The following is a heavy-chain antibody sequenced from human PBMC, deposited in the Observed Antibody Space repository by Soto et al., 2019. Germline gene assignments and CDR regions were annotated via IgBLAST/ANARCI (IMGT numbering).Heavy chain of an antibody. Sequence: QVQLVESGGGVVQPGRSLRLSCAASGFTFSRNAMHWVRQAPGKGLEWVALISYNGNNKYYADSVKGRFTISRDNSRNTLYLLINSLRPEDTSIYYCARETTTVGGAFDYWGQGTLVTVSS. V-gene: IGHV3-30-3*01. D-gene: IGHD4-17*01. CDR2: ISYNGNNK. CDR1: GFTFSRNA. CDR3: ARETTTVGGAFDY. J-gene: IGHJ4*02.